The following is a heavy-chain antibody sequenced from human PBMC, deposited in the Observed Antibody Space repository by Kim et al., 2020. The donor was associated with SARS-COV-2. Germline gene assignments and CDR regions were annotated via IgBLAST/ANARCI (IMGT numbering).Heavy chain of an antibody. CDR1: GGSISSGGYY. V-gene: IGHV4-31*03. CDR2: IYYSGST. Sequence: SETLSLTCTVSGGSISSGGYYWSWIRQHPGKGLEWIGYIYYSGSTYYNPSLKSRVTISVDTSKNQFSLKLSSVTAADTAVYYCARDLRVATTNQPYGDTGAFDIWGQGTMVTVSS. D-gene: IGHD4-17*01. J-gene: IGHJ3*02. CDR3: ARDLRVATTNQPYGDTGAFDI.